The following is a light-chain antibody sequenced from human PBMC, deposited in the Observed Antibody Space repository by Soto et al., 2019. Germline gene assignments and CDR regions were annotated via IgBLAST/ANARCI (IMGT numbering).Light chain of an antibody. V-gene: IGLV2-8*01. CDR2: EVN. CDR3: CSYAGSNTLI. CDR1: SSDVGIFNY. J-gene: IGLJ2*01. Sequence: QSALTQPDSVSGSPGQSVTISCTGTSSDVGIFNYVSWYQQHPDQAPKLLIFEVNKRPSGVPDRFSASKSGNTASLTVSGLQAEDEADYYCCSYAGSNTLIFGGGTKVTVL.